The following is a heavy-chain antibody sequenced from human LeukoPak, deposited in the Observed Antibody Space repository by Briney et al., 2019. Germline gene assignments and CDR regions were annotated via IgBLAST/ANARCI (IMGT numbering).Heavy chain of an antibody. D-gene: IGHD2/OR15-2a*01. CDR3: TRDFYGGFDY. J-gene: IGHJ4*02. V-gene: IGHV3-74*01. Sequence: GGSLRPSCAASGFTFSTYWMHWVRQAPGKGLVWVSRINTDGSSTAYADSVKGRFTISRDNAKNTLYLQMSSLRAEDTAVYYCTRDFYGGFDYWGQGTLVTVSS. CDR2: INTDGSST. CDR1: GFTFSTYW.